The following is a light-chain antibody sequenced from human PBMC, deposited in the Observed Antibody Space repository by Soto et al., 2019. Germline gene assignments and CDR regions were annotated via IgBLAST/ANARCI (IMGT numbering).Light chain of an antibody. CDR2: KAS. Sequence: DIHMTQSPSTLSASLGGRVTITFRASQSISSWLAWYQQKPGKAPQLLIYKASTLQSGVPSRFSGIGSGTEFTLTISILQPDYFATYYYQQYVTAFRTFGQGTKVDIK. V-gene: IGKV1-5*03. J-gene: IGKJ1*01. CDR3: QQYVTAFRT. CDR1: QSISSW.